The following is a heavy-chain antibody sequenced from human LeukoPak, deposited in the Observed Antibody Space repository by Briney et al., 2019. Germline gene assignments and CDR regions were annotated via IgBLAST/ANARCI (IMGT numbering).Heavy chain of an antibody. V-gene: IGHV3-30*02. D-gene: IGHD3-22*01. J-gene: IGHJ4*02. CDR1: GFTFSSYG. CDR3: ANTYYDSSGYYD. CDR2: IRYDGSNK. Sequence: GGSLRLSCAASGFTFSSYGMHWVRQAPGKGLEWVAFIRYDGSNKCYADSVKGRFTISRDNSKNTLYLQMNSLRAEDTAVYYCANTYYDSSGYYDWGQGTLVTVSS.